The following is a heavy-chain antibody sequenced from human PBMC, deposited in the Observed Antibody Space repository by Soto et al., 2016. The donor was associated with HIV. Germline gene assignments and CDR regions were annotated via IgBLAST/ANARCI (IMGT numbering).Heavy chain of an antibody. CDR1: GLIFNNYA. J-gene: IGHJ4*02. Sequence: EVQLLESGGGLVQPGGSLRLSCAASGLIFNNYAMSRVRQAPGKGLEWVSSIHGSGDTAYYADSVKGRFVISRDNFRNTLFLQMNNLRVEDTATYYCAKDLGNTIGQTGDWGQGTLVIVSS. V-gene: IGHV3-23*01. CDR3: AKDLGNTIGQTGD. CDR2: IHGSGDTA. D-gene: IGHD1-1*01.